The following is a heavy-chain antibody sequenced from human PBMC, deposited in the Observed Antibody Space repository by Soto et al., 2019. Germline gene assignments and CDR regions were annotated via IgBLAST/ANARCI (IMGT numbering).Heavy chain of an antibody. D-gene: IGHD3-10*01. CDR2: LGAGGDT. CDR3: ARGTMVRGTLDPGISGPLVY. J-gene: IGHJ4*02. V-gene: IGHV3-13*01. CDR1: GFTVSSYD. Sequence: EVQLVESGGGLVQPGGSLRLACAASGFTVSSYDMHWVRHVTGKGLEWVSTLGAGGDTYFPDSVKGRFTISRENAKNSLYLQMNNLGAGDTAVYYCARGTMVRGTLDPGISGPLVYWGQGTLVAVSS.